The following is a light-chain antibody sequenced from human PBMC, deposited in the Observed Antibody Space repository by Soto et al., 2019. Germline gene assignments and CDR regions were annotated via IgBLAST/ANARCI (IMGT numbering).Light chain of an antibody. CDR1: QSISRS. Sequence: EVVLTQSPATLSLSPGESATLSCRASQSISRSLGWYQQKPGPSPRLRIYDASIRAAGIPARVRGGGSGTDFTVTISSLAPEDFTIYYCQQRCTWPRVTFGGGTKVEIK. V-gene: IGKV3-11*01. CDR3: QQRCTWPRVT. CDR2: DAS. J-gene: IGKJ4*01.